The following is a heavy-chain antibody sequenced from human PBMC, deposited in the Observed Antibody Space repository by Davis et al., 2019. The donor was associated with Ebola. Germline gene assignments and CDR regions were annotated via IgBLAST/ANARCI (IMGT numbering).Heavy chain of an antibody. V-gene: IGHV1-69*13. Sequence: SVKVSCKASGGTFSSYAISWVRQAPGQGLEWMGGIIPIFGTANYAQKFQGRVTITADESTSTAYMELSSLRSEDTAVYYCARDFTLYGGFDYWGQGTLVTVSS. CDR2: IIPIFGTA. D-gene: IGHD4-23*01. CDR1: GGTFSSYA. CDR3: ARDFTLYGGFDY. J-gene: IGHJ4*02.